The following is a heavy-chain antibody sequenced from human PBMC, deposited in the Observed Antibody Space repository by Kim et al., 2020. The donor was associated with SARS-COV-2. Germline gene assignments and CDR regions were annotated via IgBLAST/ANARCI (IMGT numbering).Heavy chain of an antibody. J-gene: IGHJ5*02. CDR2: IHYSPRP. Sequence: IHYSPRPNNNPSLHSRVTISGETSKNQFSRELGSVTAADTAVYYCARGFDPWGQGTLVTVSS. V-gene: IGHV4-59*09. CDR3: ARGFDP.